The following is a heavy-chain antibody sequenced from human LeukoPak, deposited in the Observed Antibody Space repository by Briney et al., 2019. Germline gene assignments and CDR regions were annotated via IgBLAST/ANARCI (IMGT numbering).Heavy chain of an antibody. CDR3: AELGITMIGGV. J-gene: IGHJ6*04. CDR2: ISSSGSTI. D-gene: IGHD3-10*02. Sequence: GGSLRLSWAAAGFTFSSYEMNWVRQAPGKGLEWVSYISSSGSTIYYADSVKGRFTTSTDNAKNSLYLQMNSLRAEDTAVYYCAELGITMIGGVWGKGTTVTISS. V-gene: IGHV3-48*03. CDR1: GFTFSSYE.